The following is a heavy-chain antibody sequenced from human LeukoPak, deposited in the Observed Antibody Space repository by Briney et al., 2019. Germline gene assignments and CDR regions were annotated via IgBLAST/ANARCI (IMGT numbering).Heavy chain of an antibody. CDR1: GYTFTSYA. CDR2: INAGNGNT. CDR3: ARPLLDYDSSGYYSH. D-gene: IGHD3-22*01. J-gene: IGHJ4*02. Sequence: ASVKVSCKASGYTFTSYAMHWVRQAPGQRLEWMGWINAGNGNTKYSQKFQGRVTITRDTSASTAYMELSSLRSEDTAVYYCARPLLDYDSSGYYSHWGQGTLVTVSS. V-gene: IGHV1-3*01.